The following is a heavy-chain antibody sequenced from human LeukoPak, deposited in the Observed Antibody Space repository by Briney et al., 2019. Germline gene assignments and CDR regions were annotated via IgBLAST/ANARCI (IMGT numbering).Heavy chain of an antibody. J-gene: IGHJ5*02. D-gene: IGHD2-15*01. Sequence: PSETLSLTCTVSGGSISSYYWSWIRQPPGKGLDWIGYIYYSGSTNYNPSLKSRVTISVDTSKNQFSLKLSSVTAADTAVYYCARSLGCSGGSCYSPNWFDPWGQGTLVTVSS. V-gene: IGHV4-59*08. CDR1: GGSISSYY. CDR2: IYYSGST. CDR3: ARSLGCSGGSCYSPNWFDP.